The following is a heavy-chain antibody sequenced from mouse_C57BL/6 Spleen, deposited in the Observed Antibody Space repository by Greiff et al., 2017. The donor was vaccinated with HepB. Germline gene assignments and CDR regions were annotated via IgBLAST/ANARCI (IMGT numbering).Heavy chain of an antibody. CDR1: GYTFTSYW. V-gene: IGHV1-59*01. J-gene: IGHJ1*03. Sequence: QVQLQQPGAELVRPGTSVKLSCKASGYTFTSYWMHWVKQRPGQGLEWIGVIDPSDSYTNYNQKFKGKATLTVDTSSSTAYMQLSSLTSEDSAVYYCARPTGAGWYFDVWGTGTTVTVSS. CDR3: ARPTGAGWYFDV. CDR2: IDPSDSYT.